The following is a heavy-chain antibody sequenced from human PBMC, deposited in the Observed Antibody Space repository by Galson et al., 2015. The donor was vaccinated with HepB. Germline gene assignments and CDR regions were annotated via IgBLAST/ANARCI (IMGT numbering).Heavy chain of an antibody. Sequence: SLRLSCAASGFTFSSYAMHWVRQAPGKGLEWVAVISYDGSNKYYADSVKGRFTISRDNSKNTLYLQMNSLRSEDTAVYYCARGMVRVAEFDPWGQGTLVTVSS. CDR1: GFTFSSYA. CDR2: ISYDGSNK. V-gene: IGHV3-30-3*01. J-gene: IGHJ5*02. D-gene: IGHD4/OR15-4a*01. CDR3: ARGMVRVAEFDP.